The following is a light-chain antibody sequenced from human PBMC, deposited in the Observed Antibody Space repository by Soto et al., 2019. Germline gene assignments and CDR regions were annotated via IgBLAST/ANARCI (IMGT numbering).Light chain of an antibody. V-gene: IGKV1-12*01. Sequence: DIQMAQSLSSVSASVGDRVTITCRASQDIASWLAWYQQKPGEAPNLLIFASSNLQSGVPSRFSGSGSGTDFSLTISSLQPEDFATYYCQQAHSFPRTFGGGTRVEI. CDR3: QQAHSFPRT. CDR1: QDIASW. CDR2: ASS. J-gene: IGKJ4*01.